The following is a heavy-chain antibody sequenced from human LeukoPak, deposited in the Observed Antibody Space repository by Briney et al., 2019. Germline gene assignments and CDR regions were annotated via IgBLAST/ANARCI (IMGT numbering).Heavy chain of an antibody. CDR1: GGTFSSYA. Sequence: ASVKVSCKASGGTFSSYAISWVRQAPGQGLEWMGGIIPIFGTANYAQKFQGRVTITADESTSTAYMELSSLRSEDTAVYYCARDRVSGSYYLGYFDYWGQGTLVTVSS. V-gene: IGHV1-69*01. CDR3: ARDRVSGSYYLGYFDY. D-gene: IGHD1-26*01. CDR2: IIPIFGTA. J-gene: IGHJ4*02.